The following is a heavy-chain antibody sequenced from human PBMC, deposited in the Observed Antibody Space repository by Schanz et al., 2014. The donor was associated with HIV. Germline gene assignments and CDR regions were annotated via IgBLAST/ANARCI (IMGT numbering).Heavy chain of an antibody. D-gene: IGHD6-13*01. CDR1: GFTFSSFG. Sequence: QVQLVESGGGVVQPGRSLRLSCAASGFTFSSFGMHWVRQAPGKGREWVAVIWYDGTNIDYADSVKGRFTVSRDNSKNMLYLQMNSLRAEDTAVYYCAREYYSRNWNWFDPWGQGTLVTVSS. CDR2: IWYDGTNI. V-gene: IGHV3-33*08. J-gene: IGHJ5*02. CDR3: AREYYSRNWNWFDP.